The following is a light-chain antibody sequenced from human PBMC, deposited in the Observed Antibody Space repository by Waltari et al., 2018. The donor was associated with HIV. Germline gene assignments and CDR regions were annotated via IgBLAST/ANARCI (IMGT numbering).Light chain of an antibody. CDR2: GAS. Sequence: EIVLTQSPGTLSLSPGERATLSCRASQSVSSSHLAWYQQTPGLPPRLLIYGASSRATGTPDRFGGSWSGTDFTLTISRLEPEDFAVYYCQQYGTSPYTFGQGTKLEIK. CDR3: QQYGTSPYT. V-gene: IGKV3-20*01. CDR1: QSVSSSH. J-gene: IGKJ2*01.